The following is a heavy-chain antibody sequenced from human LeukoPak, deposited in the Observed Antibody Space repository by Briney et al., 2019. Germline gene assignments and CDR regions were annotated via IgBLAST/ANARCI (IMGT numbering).Heavy chain of an antibody. CDR3: TLRIPSYSSSSDY. J-gene: IGHJ4*02. CDR2: IKQDGSEK. CDR1: GFTFSSYW. V-gene: IGHV3-7*01. D-gene: IGHD6-6*01. Sequence: HPGGSLRLSCAASGFTFSSYWMSWVRQAPGKGLEWVANIKQDGSEKYYVDSVKGRFTISRDNAKNSLYLQMNSLRAEDTAVYYCTLRIPSYSSSSDYWGQGTLVTVSS.